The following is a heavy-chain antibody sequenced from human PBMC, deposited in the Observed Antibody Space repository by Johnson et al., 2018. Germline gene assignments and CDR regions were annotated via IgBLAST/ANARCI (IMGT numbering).Heavy chain of an antibody. J-gene: IGHJ3*02. Sequence: QVQLVESGAEVKKPGASVKVSCKASGYTFTSYDINWVRQATGQGLEWMGWMNPNSGNTGYAQKFQGRVTMTRNTPISTAYMELSSLRSEDTAGYYCARNYDYVWGSYPPYAFDSWGQGTMVTVSS. D-gene: IGHD3-16*02. CDR3: ARNYDYVWGSYPPYAFDS. CDR1: GYTFTSYD. V-gene: IGHV1-8*01. CDR2: MNPNSGNT.